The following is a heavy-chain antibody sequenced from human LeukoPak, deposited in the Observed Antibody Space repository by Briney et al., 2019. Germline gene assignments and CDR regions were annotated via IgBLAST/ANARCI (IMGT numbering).Heavy chain of an antibody. CDR3: ARDPGRLGYCSSTSRYGGVVDY. V-gene: IGHV1-18*01. CDR2: ISAYNGNT. D-gene: IGHD2-2*01. CDR1: GYTFTSYG. Sequence: ASVKVSCKASGYTFTSYGISWVRQAPGQGLEWMGWISAYNGNTNYAQKLQGRVTMTTDTSTSTAYMELRSLRSDDTAVYYCARDPGRLGYCSSTSRYGGVVDYWGQGTLVTVSS. J-gene: IGHJ4*02.